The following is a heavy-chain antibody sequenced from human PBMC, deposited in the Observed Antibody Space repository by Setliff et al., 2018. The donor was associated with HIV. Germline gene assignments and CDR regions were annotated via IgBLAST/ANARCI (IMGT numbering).Heavy chain of an antibody. Sequence: SETLSLTCTVSGGSISSSSYYWGWIRQPPGKGLEWIGYIHYSGSSNYNPSLKSRVTISVDTSKNQFSLKLSSVTAADTAVYYCARDRRYYDSSGYWYNWFDPWGQGTLVTVSS. V-gene: IGHV4-61*05. J-gene: IGHJ5*02. D-gene: IGHD3-22*01. CDR2: IHYSGSS. CDR3: ARDRRYYDSSGYWYNWFDP. CDR1: GGSISSSSYY.